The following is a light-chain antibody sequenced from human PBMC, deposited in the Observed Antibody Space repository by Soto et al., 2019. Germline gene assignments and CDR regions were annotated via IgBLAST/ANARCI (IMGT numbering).Light chain of an antibody. CDR3: SSYTSSSTQV. Sequence: QSARTQPASVSGSLGRCSTISCTGTSSDVGGYNYVSWYQQHPGKAPKLMIYDVSNRPSGVSNRFSGSKSGNTASLTISGLQAEDEADYYCSSYTSSSTQVFGTGTKVTVL. CDR1: SSDVGGYNY. J-gene: IGLJ1*01. CDR2: DVS. V-gene: IGLV2-14*01.